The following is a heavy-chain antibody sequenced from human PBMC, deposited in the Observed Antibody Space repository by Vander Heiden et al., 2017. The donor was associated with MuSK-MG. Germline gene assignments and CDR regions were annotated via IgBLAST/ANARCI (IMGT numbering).Heavy chain of an antibody. CDR2: ISGSGGST. CDR1: GFTFSSYA. D-gene: IGHD2-8*01. Sequence: EVQLLESGGGLVQPGGSLRLSCAASGFTFSSYAMSWVRQAPGKGLEWVSAISGSGGSTYYADAVKGRFTISRDNSKNTMYLQMKSMSAEDTAVYYCAKDDMCMPCPPSGWGHGTLVTVSS. CDR3: AKDDMCMPCPPSG. V-gene: IGHV3-23*01. J-gene: IGHJ1*01.